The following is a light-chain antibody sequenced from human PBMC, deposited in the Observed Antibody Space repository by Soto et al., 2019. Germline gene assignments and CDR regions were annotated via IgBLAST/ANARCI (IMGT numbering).Light chain of an antibody. CDR2: EVV. Sequence: QSALTQPPSASGSPGQSVTTSCTGTSSDVGGYNYVSWYQQHPGAAPKLMIYEVVKRPSGVPDRFSGSKSGNTASLTVSGLQAEDESDYYCSSYGGDNNVVFGGGTQLTV. CDR1: SSDVGGYNY. V-gene: IGLV2-8*01. J-gene: IGLJ2*01. CDR3: SSYGGDNNVV.